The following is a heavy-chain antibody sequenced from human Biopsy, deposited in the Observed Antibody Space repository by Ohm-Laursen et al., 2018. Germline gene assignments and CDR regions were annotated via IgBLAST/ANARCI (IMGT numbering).Heavy chain of an antibody. CDR1: GGSFSGYY. Sequence: SDTLSLTCTVSGGSFSGYYWSWIRQPPGKGLEWIGDVYYSGSTNRNPSLKSRVTILVDTSKNQFSLKLNSVTAADTAVYYCGRREVVITHDAFDTWGQGTMVTVSS. D-gene: IGHD3-22*01. J-gene: IGHJ3*02. CDR3: GRREVVITHDAFDT. CDR2: VYYSGST. V-gene: IGHV4-59*08.